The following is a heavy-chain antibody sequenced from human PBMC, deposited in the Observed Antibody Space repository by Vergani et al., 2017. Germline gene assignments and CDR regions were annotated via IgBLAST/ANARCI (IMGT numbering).Heavy chain of an antibody. V-gene: IGHV4-38-2*01. CDR1: GYSISSGYY. CDR3: ARQNYYYGMDV. Sequence: QVQLQESGPGLVKPSETLSLTCAVSGYSISSGYYWGWIRQPPGKGLEWIGSIYHSGSTYYNPPLKSRFTISVDTSKNQFSLKLISVTAADTAVYYCARQNYYYGMDVWGQGTTVTVSS. J-gene: IGHJ6*02. CDR2: IYHSGST.